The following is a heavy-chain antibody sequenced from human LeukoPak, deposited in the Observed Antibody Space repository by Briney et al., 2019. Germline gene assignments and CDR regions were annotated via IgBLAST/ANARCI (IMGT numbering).Heavy chain of an antibody. J-gene: IGHJ4*02. D-gene: IGHD2-21*02. CDR1: GFTFSSYG. V-gene: IGHV3-23*01. CDR2: ISGSGGST. Sequence: GGSLRLSCAASGFTFSSYGMSWVRKAPGRGLEWVSAISGSGGSTYYADSVKGRFTISRDNSKNTLSLQMNSLRAEDTAVYYCARVSVYCGGDCYYFDYWGQGTLVTVSS. CDR3: ARVSVYCGGDCYYFDY.